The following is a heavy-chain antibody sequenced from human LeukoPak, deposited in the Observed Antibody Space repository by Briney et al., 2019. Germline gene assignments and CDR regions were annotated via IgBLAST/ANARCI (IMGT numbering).Heavy chain of an antibody. J-gene: IGHJ6*04. Sequence: GASVKASCKASGYTFTGYYMHWVRQAPGQGLEWMGWINPNSGGTNYAQKFQGRVTMTRDTSTSTAYMELRSLTSDDTAVYYCARGGVTSVVDVWGKGTTVTISS. V-gene: IGHV1-2*02. CDR2: INPNSGGT. CDR3: ARGGVTSVVDV. D-gene: IGHD4-23*01. CDR1: GYTFTGYY.